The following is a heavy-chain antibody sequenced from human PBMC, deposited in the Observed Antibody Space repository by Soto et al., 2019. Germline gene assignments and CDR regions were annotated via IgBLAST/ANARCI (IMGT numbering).Heavy chain of an antibody. V-gene: IGHV3-73*01. D-gene: IGHD4-4*01. CDR3: TSLSVEIASSNSMSSDY. CDR1: GFTFSGSA. J-gene: IGHJ4*02. CDR2: IRSKANSYAT. Sequence: EVQLVESGGGLVQPGGSLKLSCAASGFTFSGSAMHWVRQASGKGLEWVGRIRSKANSYATAYAASVKGRFSISRADSENTAYLPMTSLSTEDTSTYCCTSLSVEIASSNSMSSDYWGQGTLVTVSS.